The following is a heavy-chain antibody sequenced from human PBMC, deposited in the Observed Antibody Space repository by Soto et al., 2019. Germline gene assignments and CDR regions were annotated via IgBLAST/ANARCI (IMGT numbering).Heavy chain of an antibody. D-gene: IGHD1-26*01. CDR1: GYTFTASY. V-gene: IGHV1-46*01. CDR3: ARDSGHYYRSDAFDK. J-gene: IGHJ3*02. CDR2: IDPSGGST. Sequence: GASVKVSCKASGYTFTASYMHWVRQAPGQGLEWMGIIDPSGGSTSYSQKFQGRVTMTRDTSTSTVYMGLNSLISEDTAVFYCARDSGHYYRSDAFDKWGQGTMVTVSS.